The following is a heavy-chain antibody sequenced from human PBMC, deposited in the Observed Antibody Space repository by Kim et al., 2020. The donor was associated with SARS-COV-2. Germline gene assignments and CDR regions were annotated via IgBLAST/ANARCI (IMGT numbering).Heavy chain of an antibody. Sequence: SETLSLTCTVSGGSLTNHYCSWIRQSPGKGLEWIGYIHYSGSTNYNPSLKSRVTISVDTSKNQFSLKLSSVTAADTAVYYCARGHSSNWYFDSWGQGTLVTVSS. V-gene: IGHV4-59*11. CDR1: GGSLTNHY. CDR3: ARGHSSNWYFDS. J-gene: IGHJ4*02. CDR2: IHYSGST. D-gene: IGHD6-13*01.